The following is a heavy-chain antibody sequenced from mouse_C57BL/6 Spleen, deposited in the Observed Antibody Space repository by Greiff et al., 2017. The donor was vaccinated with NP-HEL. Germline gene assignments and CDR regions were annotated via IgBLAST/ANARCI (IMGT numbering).Heavy chain of an antibody. D-gene: IGHD2-3*01. CDR2: INYDGSST. Sequence: EVHLVESEGGLVQPGSSMKLSCTASGFTFSDYYMAWVRQVPEKGLEWVANINYDGSSTYYLDSLKSRFIISRDNAKNILYLQMSSLKSEDTATYYCARDQDDGYWYFDVWGTGTTVTVSS. V-gene: IGHV5-16*01. J-gene: IGHJ1*03. CDR1: GFTFSDYY. CDR3: ARDQDDGYWYFDV.